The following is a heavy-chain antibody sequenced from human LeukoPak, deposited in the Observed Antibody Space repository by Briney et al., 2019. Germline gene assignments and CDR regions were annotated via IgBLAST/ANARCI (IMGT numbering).Heavy chain of an antibody. CDR1: GFTFSGYW. CDR2: IKQDGSTK. Sequence: PGGSLRLSCAASGFTFSGYWMTWVRQAPGKGLEWVANIKQDGSTKYYVDSVKGRFTISRDNAKNSLFLQMSSLRAEDTAVYYCARETGPVVVTAIDLPDAFDIWGQGTMVTVSS. CDR3: ARETGPVVVTAIDLPDAFDI. J-gene: IGHJ3*02. V-gene: IGHV3-7*01. D-gene: IGHD2-21*02.